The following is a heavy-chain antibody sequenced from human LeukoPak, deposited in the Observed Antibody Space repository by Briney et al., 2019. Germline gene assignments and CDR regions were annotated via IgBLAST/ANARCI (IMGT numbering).Heavy chain of an antibody. D-gene: IGHD3-3*01. CDR3: ARERRDFWSGYPF. CDR1: GYTFTGYY. Sequence: ASVKVSCKASGYTFTGYYMHWVRQAPGQGLEWMGWINPNSGGTNYAQKFQGRVTMTRDTSISTAYMELSRPRSDDTAVYYCARERRDFWSGYPFRGQGTMVTVSS. J-gene: IGHJ3*01. V-gene: IGHV1-2*02. CDR2: INPNSGGT.